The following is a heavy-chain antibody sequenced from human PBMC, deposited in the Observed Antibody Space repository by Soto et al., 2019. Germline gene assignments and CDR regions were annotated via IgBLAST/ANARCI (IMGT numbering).Heavy chain of an antibody. Sequence: QMQLQESGPGLVKPSQTLSLTCTVSSGSISSGGYYWSWIRQHPGKGLEWIGYIYYSGRPSSGSTYYNPSLKSRLTISGDTSKNQFSLKLSSVTAADTAVYYCARGAHEYYPYGMDVLGQGTTVTVSS. CDR2: IYYSGRPSSGST. CDR3: ARGAHEYYPYGMDV. CDR1: SGSISSGGYY. D-gene: IGHD3-10*01. V-gene: IGHV4-31*03. J-gene: IGHJ6*02.